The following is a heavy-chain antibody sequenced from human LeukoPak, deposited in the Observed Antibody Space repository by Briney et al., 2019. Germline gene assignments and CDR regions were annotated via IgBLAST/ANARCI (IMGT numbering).Heavy chain of an antibody. CDR3: ARDRAQWAAAGDAFDI. J-gene: IGHJ3*02. D-gene: IGHD6-13*01. CDR1: GYXFTSYG. Sequence: ASVKVSCKASGYXFTSYGISWVRQAPGQGLEWMGRICAYNGNTNYAQKLQGRVTMTTDTSTSTAYMELRSLRSDDTAVYYCARDRAQWAAAGDAFDIWGQGTMVTVSS. V-gene: IGHV1-18*01. CDR2: ICAYNGNT.